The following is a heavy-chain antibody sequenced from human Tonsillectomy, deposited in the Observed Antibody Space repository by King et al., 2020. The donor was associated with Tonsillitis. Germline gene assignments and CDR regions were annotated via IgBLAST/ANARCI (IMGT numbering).Heavy chain of an antibody. CDR2: IIPILGIA. V-gene: IGHV1-69*09. CDR1: GGTFSSFA. J-gene: IGHJ3*02. CDR3: ARGGFGLAGSDAFDI. Sequence: QLVQSGAEVKKPGSSVKVSCKASGGTFSSFAISWVRQAPGQGLEWMGRIIPILGIANYAQKFQGRVTVTADKSTSTAYMELSSLRSDDTAVYYCARGGFGLAGSDAFDIWGQGTMVTVSS. D-gene: IGHD6-19*01.